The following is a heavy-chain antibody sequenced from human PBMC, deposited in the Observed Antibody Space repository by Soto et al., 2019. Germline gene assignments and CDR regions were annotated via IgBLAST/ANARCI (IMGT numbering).Heavy chain of an antibody. Sequence: QVQLVESGGGVVQPGRSLRLSCAASGFTFSSYAMHWVRQAPGKGLEWVAVISYDGSNKYYADSVKGRFTIYRDNSKNTLYLQMNSLRAEDTAVYYCAREGFVVVVAALDYWGQGTLVTVSS. D-gene: IGHD2-15*01. CDR2: ISYDGSNK. V-gene: IGHV3-30-3*01. CDR1: GFTFSSYA. J-gene: IGHJ4*02. CDR3: AREGFVVVVAALDY.